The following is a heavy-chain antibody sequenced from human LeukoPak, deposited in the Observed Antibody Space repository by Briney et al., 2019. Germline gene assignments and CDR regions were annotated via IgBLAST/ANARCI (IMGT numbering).Heavy chain of an antibody. CDR1: GVSISSYY. CDR2: IYYSGST. Sequence: SETLSLTCTVSGVSISSYYWSWIRQPPGKGLEWIGYIYYSGSTNYNPSLKSRVTISVDTSKNQFSLKLSSVTAADTAVYYCARGSRGWSPAFDIWGQGTMVTVS. CDR3: ARGSRGWSPAFDI. J-gene: IGHJ3*02. D-gene: IGHD2-15*01. V-gene: IGHV4-59*12.